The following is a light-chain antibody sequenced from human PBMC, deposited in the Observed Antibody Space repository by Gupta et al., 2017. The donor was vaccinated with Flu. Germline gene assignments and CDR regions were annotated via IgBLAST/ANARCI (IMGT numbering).Light chain of an antibody. CDR2: KAS. Sequence: DVQMTQSPSSLSASVGDRVIIACRASQGISNWVAWYQQKPGQAPKLLIHKASSLESGVPSRFSGSGSGTDFTLTISSLQPDDFATFYCQHYNSYSQTFGQGTKVEI. V-gene: IGKV1-5*03. J-gene: IGKJ1*01. CDR1: QGISNW. CDR3: QHYNSYSQT.